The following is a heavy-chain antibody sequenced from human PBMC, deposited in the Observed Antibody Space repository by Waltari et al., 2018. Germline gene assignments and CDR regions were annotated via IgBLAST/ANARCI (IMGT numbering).Heavy chain of an antibody. Sequence: QVQLVESGGGVVQPGRSLRLSCAASGFTFSSYAMHWVRQAPGKGLEWVAVISYDGSNKYYADSVKGRFTISRDNSKNTLYLQMNSLRAEDTAVYYCARHGSSGWYGGYFDYWGQGTLVTVSS. CDR3: ARHGSSGWYGGYFDY. D-gene: IGHD6-19*01. CDR2: ISYDGSNK. CDR1: GFTFSSYA. J-gene: IGHJ4*02. V-gene: IGHV3-30*01.